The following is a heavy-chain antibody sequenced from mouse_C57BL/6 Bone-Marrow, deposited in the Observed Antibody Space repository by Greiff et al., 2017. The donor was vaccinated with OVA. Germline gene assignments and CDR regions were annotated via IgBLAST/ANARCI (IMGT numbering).Heavy chain of an antibody. Sequence: VQLKESGPELVKPGASVKIPCKASGYTFTDYNMDWVKQSHGKSLEWIGDINPNNGGTIYNQKFKGKATLTVDKSSSTAYMELRSLTSEDTAVYDCASQLRRGYYAMDYWGQGTSVTVSS. CDR1: GYTFTDYN. CDR2: INPNNGGT. CDR3: ASQLRRGYYAMDY. D-gene: IGHD1-1*01. V-gene: IGHV1-18*01. J-gene: IGHJ4*01.